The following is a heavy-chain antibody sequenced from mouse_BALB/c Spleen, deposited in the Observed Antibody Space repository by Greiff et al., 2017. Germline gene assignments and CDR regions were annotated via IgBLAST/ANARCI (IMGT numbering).Heavy chain of an antibody. CDR2: ISNLAYSI. J-gene: IGHJ1*01. Sequence: EVQRVESGGGLVQPGGSRKLSCAASGFTFSDYGMAWVRQAPGKGPEWVAFISNLAYSIYYADTVTGRFTTSRENAKNTLYLEMSSLRSEDTAMYYCARDGRNDGYYDWYFDVWGAGTTVTVSS. CDR3: ARDGRNDGYYDWYFDV. V-gene: IGHV5-15*02. CDR1: GFTFSDYG. D-gene: IGHD2-3*01.